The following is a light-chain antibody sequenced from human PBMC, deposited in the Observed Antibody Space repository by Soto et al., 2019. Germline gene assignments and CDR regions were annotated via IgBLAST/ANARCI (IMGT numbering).Light chain of an antibody. CDR3: QQRSNWPPLT. CDR2: DAF. CDR1: QSVSSY. J-gene: IGKJ4*01. Sequence: EIVLTQSPATLSLSPGERATPSCRASQSVSSYLAWYQQKPGQAPRLLIYDAFNRATGIPARFSGSGSGTDFTLTISSLEPEDFAVYYCQQRSNWPPLTFGGGTKVDIK. V-gene: IGKV3-11*01.